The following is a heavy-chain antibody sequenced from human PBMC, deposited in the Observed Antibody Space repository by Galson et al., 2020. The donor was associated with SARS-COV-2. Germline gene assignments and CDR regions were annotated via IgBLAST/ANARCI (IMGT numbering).Heavy chain of an antibody. J-gene: IGHJ4*02. CDR3: ARDELSGYCSSGSCYLGNF. D-gene: IGHD2-15*01. CDR1: GFTFSSFA. CDR2: ISDDGNNK. V-gene: IGHV3-30*14. Sequence: GESLKISCTASGFTFSSFAVHWVRQAPGKGLEWVALISDDGNNKYYADSVKGRFTVSRDNSENTLFLQMNSLRVEDTAVYFCARDELSGYCSSGSCYLGNFWGQGASVTVSS.